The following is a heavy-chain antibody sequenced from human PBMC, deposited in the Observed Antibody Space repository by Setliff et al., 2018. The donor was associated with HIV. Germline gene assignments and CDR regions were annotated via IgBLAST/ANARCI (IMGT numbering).Heavy chain of an antibody. Sequence: PSETLSLTCTVSGGSIRSSSSYWGWIRQPPGKGLEWIGIIYYSGSTYYKPSLKSRVTISVDTSKNQFSLKLNSVTAADTAMYYCARDRPPSTVDMLGAFDRWGQGTMVTVSS. D-gene: IGHD4-17*01. CDR1: GGSIRSSSSY. CDR2: IYYSGST. V-gene: IGHV4-39*02. J-gene: IGHJ3*02. CDR3: ARDRPPSTVDMLGAFDR.